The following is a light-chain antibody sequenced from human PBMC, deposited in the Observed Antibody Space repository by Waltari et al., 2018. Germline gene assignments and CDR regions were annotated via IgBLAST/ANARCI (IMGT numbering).Light chain of an antibody. CDR1: SSTIESNT. J-gene: IGLJ3*02. CDR2: SNN. Sequence: QPVLPPPPSASGTPGQRFTIPFSGSSSTIESNTVTWYQQLPGTAPKLLIYSNNQRPSGVPDRFSGSKSGTSASLAISGLQSEDEADYYCAAWDDSLNWVFGGGTKLTVL. V-gene: IGLV1-44*01. CDR3: AAWDDSLNWV.